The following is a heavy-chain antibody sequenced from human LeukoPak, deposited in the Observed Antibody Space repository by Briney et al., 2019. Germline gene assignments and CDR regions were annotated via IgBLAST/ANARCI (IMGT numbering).Heavy chain of an antibody. J-gene: IGHJ3*02. CDR1: GGSISSGDYY. V-gene: IGHV4-30-4*01. Sequence: SETLSLTCTVSGGSISSGDYYWSWIRQPPGKGLEWIGYIYYSGSTYYNPSLKSRVTISVDTSKNQFSLKLSSVTAADTAVYYCAGSGGGDAFDIWGQGTMVTISS. D-gene: IGHD3-10*01. CDR3: AGSGGGDAFDI. CDR2: IYYSGST.